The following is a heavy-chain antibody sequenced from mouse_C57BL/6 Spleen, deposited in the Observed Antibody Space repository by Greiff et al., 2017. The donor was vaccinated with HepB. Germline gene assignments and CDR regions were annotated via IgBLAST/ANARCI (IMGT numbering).Heavy chain of an antibody. CDR2: INPSNGGT. J-gene: IGHJ1*03. CDR1: GYSFTSYW. Sequence: VQLMESGTELVQPWASVSLSCKASGYSFTSYWMHWVKQWPGQGLEWIGNINPSNGGTNYNEQFKSKATLTVDKSSSTAYMQLSSLTSEDSAAYYCARRRERLPRYFDVWGTGTTVTVSS. V-gene: IGHV1-53*01. CDR3: ARRRERLPRYFDV. D-gene: IGHD2-4*01.